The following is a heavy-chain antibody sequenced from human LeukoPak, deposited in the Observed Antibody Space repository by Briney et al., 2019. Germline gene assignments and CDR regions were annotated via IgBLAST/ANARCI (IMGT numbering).Heavy chain of an antibody. CDR1: GVSVTSYY. Sequence: SETLSLTCTVSGVSVTSYYWSWLRQPAGKGLEWIGRIYTSGSTSYNPSLRSRLTMSVDTSKNQFSLNLSSVTAADTAVYYCARFTKDSSSSSGYYFDYWGQGTLVAVSS. D-gene: IGHD6-13*01. CDR3: ARFTKDSSSSSGYYFDY. J-gene: IGHJ4*02. V-gene: IGHV4-4*07. CDR2: IYTSGST.